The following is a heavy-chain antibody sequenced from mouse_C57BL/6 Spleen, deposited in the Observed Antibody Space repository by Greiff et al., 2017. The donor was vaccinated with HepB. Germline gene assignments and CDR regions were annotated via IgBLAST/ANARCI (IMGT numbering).Heavy chain of an antibody. CDR1: GYTFTSYW. V-gene: IGHV1-59*01. J-gene: IGHJ2*01. D-gene: IGHD4-1*01. CDR3: EREGLPGDY. CDR2: IDPSDSYT. Sequence: VQLQQPGAELVRPGTSVKLSCKASGYTFTSYWMHWVKQRPGQGLEWIGGIDPSDSYTNYNQKFKGKATLTVDTSSSTAYMQLSSLTSEDSAVCYCEREGLPGDYWGQGTTLTVSS.